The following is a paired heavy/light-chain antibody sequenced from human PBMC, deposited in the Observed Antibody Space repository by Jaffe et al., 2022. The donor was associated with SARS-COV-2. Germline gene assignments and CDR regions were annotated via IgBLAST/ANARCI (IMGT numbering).Heavy chain of an antibody. CDR1: GFTFSSTA. Sequence: QVQLVESGGGVVQPGRSLRLSCAASGFTFSSTAMHWARQAPGKGLEWVTIISYDGNTKYYADSVRGRFTISRDNSKNTLYLQMNSLRAEDTAVYYCASSRPEAGTIDYWGQGTLVTVSS. CDR2: ISYDGNTK. V-gene: IGHV3-30*04. J-gene: IGHJ4*02. CDR3: ASSRPEAGTIDY. D-gene: IGHD6-19*01.
Light chain of an antibody. CDR2: WAS. V-gene: IGKV4-1*01. J-gene: IGKJ2*01. CDR1: QNVLHSSSKKNY. Sequence: DAVMTQSPDSLAVSLGERATINCKSSQNVLHSSSKKNYLAWYQQKPGQPPNLLIYWASTRESGVPDRFSGSGSGTDFTLTISSLQAEDVAIYYCQQYFYIPYTFGQGTKLEIK. CDR3: QQYFYIPYT.